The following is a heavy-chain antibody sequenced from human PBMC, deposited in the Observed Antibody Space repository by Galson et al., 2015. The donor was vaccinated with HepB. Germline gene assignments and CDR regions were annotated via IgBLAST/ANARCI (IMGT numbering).Heavy chain of an antibody. CDR1: GFTFSSYA. CDR2: ISRSGGST. V-gene: IGHV3-64*01. CDR3: ARGLLPGIAVAFLY. Sequence: SLRLSCAASGFTFSSYAMRWVRQAPGKGLEYVPAISRSGGSTYYANSVKGRFTISRDNSKNTLYLQMGSLRAEDMAVYYCARGLLPGIAVAFLYWRQGTLVTVSS. J-gene: IGHJ4*02. D-gene: IGHD6-19*01.